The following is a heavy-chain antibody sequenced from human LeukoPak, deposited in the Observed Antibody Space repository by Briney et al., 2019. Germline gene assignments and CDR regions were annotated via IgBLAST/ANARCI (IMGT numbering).Heavy chain of an antibody. D-gene: IGHD2-15*01. J-gene: IGHJ4*02. CDR2: IYTSGST. CDR1: GGSISSYY. CDR3: VRREAWWQRLPEVRQFAF. V-gene: IGHV4-4*07. Sequence: SETLSLTCTVSGGSISSYYWSWIRQPAGKGLEWIGRIYTSGSTNYNPSLKSRVTMSVDTSKNQFSLKLSSVTAADTAVYYCVRREAWWQRLPEVRQFAFWDQGTLVTVSS.